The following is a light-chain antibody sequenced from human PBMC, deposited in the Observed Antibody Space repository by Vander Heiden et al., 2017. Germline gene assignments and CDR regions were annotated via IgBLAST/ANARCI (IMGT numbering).Light chain of an antibody. Sequence: QSALTQPASVSLSPGQSITISCTGTSSDVGGYNYVSWYQQHPGKAPKLMIYDVSNRPSGVSNRFSGLQAEDEADYYCSSYTSSSTLLVFGTGTKVTVL. CDR2: DVS. CDR3: SSYTSSSTLLV. V-gene: IGLV2-14*01. CDR1: SSDVGGYNY. J-gene: IGLJ1*01.